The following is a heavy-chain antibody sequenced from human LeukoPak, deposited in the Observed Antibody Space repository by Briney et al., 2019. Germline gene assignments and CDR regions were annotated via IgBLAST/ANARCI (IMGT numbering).Heavy chain of an antibody. Sequence: SETLSLTCTVSGGSISSYYWSWIRQPAGKGLEWIGRIYTSGSTNYNPSLKSRVTMSVDTSKNQFSLKLSSVTAADTAVYYCARVGRVGSGSPNWFDPWGQGTLVTVSS. CDR1: GGSISSYY. V-gene: IGHV4-4*07. D-gene: IGHD3-10*01. CDR3: ARVGRVGSGSPNWFDP. CDR2: IYTSGST. J-gene: IGHJ5*02.